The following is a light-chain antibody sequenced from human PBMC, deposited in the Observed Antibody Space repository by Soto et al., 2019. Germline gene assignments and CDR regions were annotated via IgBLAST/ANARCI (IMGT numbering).Light chain of an antibody. J-gene: IGKJ4*01. CDR3: QQYNNWPVT. CDR1: QSVSST. Sequence: EIVMTQSPATLSVSPGERATISCRASQSVSSTLAWYQQKPGQAPRLLIYGASTRATGIPARFSGSGSGTEFTFTISSLQSEDFAVYCCQQYNNWPVTFGGGTKV. CDR2: GAS. V-gene: IGKV3-15*01.